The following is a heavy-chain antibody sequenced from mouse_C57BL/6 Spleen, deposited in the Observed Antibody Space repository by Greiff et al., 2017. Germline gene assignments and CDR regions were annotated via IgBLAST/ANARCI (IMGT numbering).Heavy chain of an antibody. CDR2: INYDGSST. Sequence: EVKLVESEGGLVQPGSSMKLSCTASGFTFSDYYMAWVRQVPEKGLEWVANINYDGSSTYYLDSLKSRFIISRDNAKNILYLQRSSLKSEDTATYYWARVMVTTGYYFDYWGQGTTLTVAS. CDR1: GFTFSDYY. J-gene: IGHJ2*01. V-gene: IGHV5-16*01. CDR3: ARVMVTTGYYFDY. D-gene: IGHD2-2*01.